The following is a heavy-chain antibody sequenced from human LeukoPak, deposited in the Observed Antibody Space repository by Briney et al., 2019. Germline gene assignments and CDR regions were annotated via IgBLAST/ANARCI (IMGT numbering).Heavy chain of an antibody. J-gene: IGHJ4*02. Sequence: ASVTVSCTASDHTFSSYGISWVRQAPGQGLEWMGWISAYSGNTIYAQKLQDRVTMTTDTSTSTAYMELRSLGSDDTAVYYCARDRGLDDYWGQGTLVTVSS. V-gene: IGHV1-18*01. CDR1: DHTFSSYG. CDR2: ISAYSGNT. CDR3: ARDRGLDDY. D-gene: IGHD3/OR15-3a*01.